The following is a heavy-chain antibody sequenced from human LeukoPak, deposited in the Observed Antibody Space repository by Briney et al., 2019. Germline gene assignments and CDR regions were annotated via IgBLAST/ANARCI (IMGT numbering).Heavy chain of an antibody. CDR3: ARHGVYYSSTETFDY. Sequence: GESLKISCKGSGYSFTSYWIGWVRQMPGKGLEWMGIIYPGDSDTRYSPSFQGQVTISADKSVSTAYLQWSSLKASDTAMYYCARHGVYYSSTETFDYWGQGTLVTVSS. V-gene: IGHV5-51*01. CDR2: IYPGDSDT. CDR1: GYSFTSYW. J-gene: IGHJ4*02. D-gene: IGHD6-13*01.